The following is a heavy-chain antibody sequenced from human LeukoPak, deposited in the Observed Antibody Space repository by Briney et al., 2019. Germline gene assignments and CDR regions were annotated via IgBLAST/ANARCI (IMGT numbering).Heavy chain of an antibody. Sequence: PGGSLRLSCAASGSTFSSHWMHWVRQAPGKRLVWVSRINSDGSSTSYADSVKGRFTISRDNAKNTLYLQMNSLRAEDTAVYYCATGRVGATLDYWGQGTLVTVSS. D-gene: IGHD1-26*01. V-gene: IGHV3-74*01. J-gene: IGHJ4*02. CDR3: ATGRVGATLDY. CDR1: GSTFSSHW. CDR2: INSDGSST.